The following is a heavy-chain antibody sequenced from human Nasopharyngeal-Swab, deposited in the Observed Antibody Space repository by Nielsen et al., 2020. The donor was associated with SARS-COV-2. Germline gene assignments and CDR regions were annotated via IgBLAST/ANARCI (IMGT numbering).Heavy chain of an antibody. V-gene: IGHV1-8*01. CDR1: GYTFTNYD. J-gene: IGHJ5*02. D-gene: IGHD2-2*01. Sequence: ASVKVSCKASGYTFTNYDINWVRQATGQGLEWMGWMNPNSGNTGYAQKFQGRVTMTRNTSISTAYMELSSLRSEDTAVYYCARGLGYCSSTSCYAWGQGTLVTVSS. CDR2: MNPNSGNT. CDR3: ARGLGYCSSTSCYA.